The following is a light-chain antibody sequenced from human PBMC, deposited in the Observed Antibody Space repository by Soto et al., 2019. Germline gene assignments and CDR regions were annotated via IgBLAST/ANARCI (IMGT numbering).Light chain of an antibody. J-gene: IGLJ1*01. CDR2: GVT. CDR1: SSDVGSYDL. Sequence: QSVLAQPASVSGPPGQSITISCTGTSSDVGSYDLVSWYQQHPGKVPKLMIFGVTKRPSGVSDRFSGSKSGNTASLTISGLQAEDEADYFCCSYAGDSMYVFGTGTKVT. CDR3: CSYAGDSMYV. V-gene: IGLV2-23*02.